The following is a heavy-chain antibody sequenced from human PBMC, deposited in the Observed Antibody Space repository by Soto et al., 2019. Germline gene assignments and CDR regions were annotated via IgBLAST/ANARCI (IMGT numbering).Heavy chain of an antibody. CDR1: GYTFTSYG. V-gene: IGHV1-18*01. CDR3: ARAIVAARFMRVSLDYFDY. J-gene: IGHJ4*02. CDR2: ISAYNGNT. D-gene: IGHD6-6*01. Sequence: GASVKVSCKASGYTFTSYGISWVRQAPGQGLEWMGWISAYNGNTNYAQKLQGRVTMAKDTSTSTAYMELRSLRSDDTAVYFCARAIVAARFMRVSLDYFDYWGQGTLVTVSS.